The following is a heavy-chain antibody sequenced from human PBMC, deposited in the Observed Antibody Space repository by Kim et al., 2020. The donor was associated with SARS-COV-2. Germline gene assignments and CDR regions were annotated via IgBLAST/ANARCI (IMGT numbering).Heavy chain of an antibody. CDR1: GFTFSGSA. CDR3: TRGLVFLYGMDV. CDR2: IRSKANSYAT. D-gene: IGHD3-16*01. J-gene: IGHJ6*02. Sequence: GGSLRLSCAASGFTFSGSAMHWVRQASGKGLEWVGRIRSKANSYATAYAASVKGRFTISRDDSKNTAYLQMNSLKTEDTAVYYCTRGLVFLYGMDVWGQGTTVTVSS. V-gene: IGHV3-73*01.